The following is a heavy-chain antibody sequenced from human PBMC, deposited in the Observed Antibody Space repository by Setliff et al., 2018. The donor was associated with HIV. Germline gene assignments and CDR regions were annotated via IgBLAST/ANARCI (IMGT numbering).Heavy chain of an antibody. CDR2: IRSNNDGGTT. CDR3: TTAASGVRGVIGAADY. CDR1: GFTFINAW. Sequence: PGGSLRLSCAASGFTFINAWMNWVRQAPGKGLEWVGRIRSNNDGGTTDYAAPVKGRFTISRDDSKNTLYLQMNSLKTEDTAVYFCTTAASGVRGVIGAADYWGQGTLVTVSS. D-gene: IGHD3-10*01. J-gene: IGHJ4*02. V-gene: IGHV3-15*07.